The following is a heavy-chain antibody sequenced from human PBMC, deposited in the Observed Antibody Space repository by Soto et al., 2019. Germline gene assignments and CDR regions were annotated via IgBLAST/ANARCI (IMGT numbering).Heavy chain of an antibody. D-gene: IGHD2-15*01. CDR1: GFSLSTTGVA. V-gene: IGHV2-5*02. J-gene: IGHJ4*02. Sequence: QITLKESGPTLVKPTQTRTLTCSFSGFSLSTTGVAVGWIRQPPGKALECLVLIYWDDDKRYRPSLKSRLTITRDTSKKQVVITMTDMDPVDTATYYCAHRVDYRGSWNTGYFDYWGQGTLVTVSS. CDR2: IYWDDDK. CDR3: AHRVDYRGSWNTGYFDY.